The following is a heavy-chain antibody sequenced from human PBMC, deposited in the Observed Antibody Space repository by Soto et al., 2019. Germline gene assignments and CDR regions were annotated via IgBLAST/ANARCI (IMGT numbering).Heavy chain of an antibody. CDR3: AKAWCSYGDCYSPGN. J-gene: IGHJ4*02. CDR1: GFTFSSIF. CDR2: ISGGGDTT. D-gene: IGHD2-21*01. Sequence: EVQLLESGGGLVQPGGSLRLSCAVSGFTFSSIFMSWVRQAPGKGLEWVSLISGGGDTTNYADSVKGRFTISRDNSKNTLYLQMNALRADDTAVYYCAKAWCSYGDCYSPGNWGQGTLVIVSS. V-gene: IGHV3-23*01.